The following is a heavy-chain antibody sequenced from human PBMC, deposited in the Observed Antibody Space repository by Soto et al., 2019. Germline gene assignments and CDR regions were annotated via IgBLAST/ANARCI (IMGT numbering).Heavy chain of an antibody. CDR1: GFSFSISP. V-gene: IGHV3-30-3*01. CDR3: ARDPKTSGGQHWAFNYFDS. J-gene: IGHJ4*02. D-gene: IGHD7-27*01. CDR2: ISYDGTNK. Sequence: WRSLRLSCAASGFSFSISPMHWVRQAPGKGPEWVALISYDGTNKFYADSVKGRFTISRDNSKSTLYLQVDSLRPEDAAVYYCARDPKTSGGQHWAFNYFDSWGQGTMVTVSS.